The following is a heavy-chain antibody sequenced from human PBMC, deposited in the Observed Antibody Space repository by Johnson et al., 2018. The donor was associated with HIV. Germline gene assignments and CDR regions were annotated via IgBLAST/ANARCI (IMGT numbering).Heavy chain of an antibody. CDR3: ARGGSSWYLRAFDI. CDR1: GFTLHDHA. J-gene: IGHJ3*02. D-gene: IGHD6-13*01. CDR2: ISWNSGSI. V-gene: IGHV3-9*01. Sequence: VQLVESGGGLVQPGGSLRLSCAASGFTLHDHAMHWVRQAPGQGLEWVSGISWNSGSIGHADSVKGRFTISRDNAKDSLYLQMNSLRPDDTAVYYCARGGSSWYLRAFDIWGQGTMVTVSS.